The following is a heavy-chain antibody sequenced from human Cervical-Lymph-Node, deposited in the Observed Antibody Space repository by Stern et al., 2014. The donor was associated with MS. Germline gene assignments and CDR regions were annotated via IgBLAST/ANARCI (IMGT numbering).Heavy chain of an antibody. CDR1: GFTFSSYW. J-gene: IGHJ4*02. D-gene: IGHD2-2*01. V-gene: IGHV3-7*04. Sequence: EMQLVESGGGLVQPGGSLRLSCAASGFTFSSYWMIWVRQAPGMGLEWVASIKQDEGEKYYVDSVKGRFTFSRDNAKNSLYLQMNSLRAEDTAVYYCARGQGSSTGCLVDYWGQGTLVTVSS. CDR3: ARGQGSSTGCLVDY. CDR2: IKQDEGEK.